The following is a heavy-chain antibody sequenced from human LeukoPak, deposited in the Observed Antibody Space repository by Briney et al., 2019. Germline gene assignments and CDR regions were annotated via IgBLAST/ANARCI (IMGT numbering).Heavy chain of an antibody. J-gene: IGHJ5*02. CDR3: AKDLMRDRWFGES. V-gene: IGHV3-53*01. D-gene: IGHD3-10*01. CDR2: IYSGGST. Sequence: GGSLRLSCAASGFTVSSNYMSWVRQAPGKGLEWVSVIYSGGSTYYADSVKGRFTISRDNSKNTLYLQMNSLRAEDTAVYYCAKDLMRDRWFGESWGQGTLVTVSS. CDR1: GFTVSSNY.